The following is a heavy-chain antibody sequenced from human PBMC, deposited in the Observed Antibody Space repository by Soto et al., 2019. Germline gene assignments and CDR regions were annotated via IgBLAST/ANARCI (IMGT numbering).Heavy chain of an antibody. CDR3: AREGPDDFWSGYAFDY. J-gene: IGHJ4*02. CDR1: GGSISSGDYY. CDR2: IYYSGST. Sequence: QVQLQESGPGLVKPSQTLSLTCTVSGGSISSGDYYWSWIRPPPGKGLEWIGYIYYSGSTYYNPSLKNRVTISVATSKNQFYRKLSAVTAADTAVYYCAREGPDDFWSGYAFDYWGQGTLVTVSS. V-gene: IGHV4-30-4*01. D-gene: IGHD3-3*01.